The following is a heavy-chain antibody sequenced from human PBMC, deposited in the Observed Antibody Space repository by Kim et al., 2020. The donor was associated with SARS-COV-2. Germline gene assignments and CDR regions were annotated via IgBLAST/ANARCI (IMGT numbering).Heavy chain of an antibody. J-gene: IGHJ4*02. CDR1: GGSISSGGYY. CDR2: IYYSGST. V-gene: IGHV4-31*03. CDR3: ARLLWFGELLSQRGPLGYFDY. Sequence: SETLSLTCTVSGGSISSGGYYWSWIRQHPGKGLEWIGYIYYSGSTYYNPSLKSRVTISVDTSKNQFSLKLSSVTAADTAVYYCARLLWFGELLSQRGPLGYFDYWGQGTLVTVSS. D-gene: IGHD3-10*01.